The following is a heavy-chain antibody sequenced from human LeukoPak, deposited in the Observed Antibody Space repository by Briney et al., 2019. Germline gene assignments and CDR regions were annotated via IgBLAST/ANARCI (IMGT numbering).Heavy chain of an antibody. J-gene: IGHJ4*02. V-gene: IGHV3-66*01. CDR3: ARGDCRGTICHTSY. Sequence: PGGSLRLSCAASGFTFSDNYMSWVRQAPGKGLEWVSVIYSGGSTYHAESVKGRFTISRDNSKNTLYLQMNSLRAEDMAVYYCARGDCRGTICHTSYWGQGTLVTV. CDR1: GFTFSDNY. CDR2: IYSGGST. D-gene: IGHD2-15*01.